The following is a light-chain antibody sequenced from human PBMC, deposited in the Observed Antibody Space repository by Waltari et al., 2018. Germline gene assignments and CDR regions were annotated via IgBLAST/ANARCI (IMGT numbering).Light chain of an antibody. CDR2: VNT. CDR1: SSNIGATYD. V-gene: IGLV1-40*01. J-gene: IGLJ3*02. Sequence: QSVLTQPPSVSGAPGQRVTISCTGTSSNIGATYDVTWYQHLPGTAPKLLIYVNTILLSRVPFRVSASKSATSAPLTITALQVEDECDYYCQTYDSRLSGSWGFGGGTKVTVL. CDR3: QTYDSRLSGSWG.